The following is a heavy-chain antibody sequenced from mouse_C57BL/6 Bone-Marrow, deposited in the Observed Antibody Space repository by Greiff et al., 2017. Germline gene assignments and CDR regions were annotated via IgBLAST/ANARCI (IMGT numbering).Heavy chain of an antibody. CDR1: GYTFTSYW. D-gene: IGHD1-1*02. J-gene: IGHJ4*01. CDR3: ARKRGGNRFMDY. Sequence: QVQLQQSGAELAKPGASVKLSCKASGYTFTSYWMHWVKQRPGQGLEWIGYINPSSGYTKYNQKFKDKATLTADTSSSTAYMQLSSLTYEDSAVYYCARKRGGNRFMDYWGQGTSVTVSS. CDR2: INPSSGYT. V-gene: IGHV1-7*01.